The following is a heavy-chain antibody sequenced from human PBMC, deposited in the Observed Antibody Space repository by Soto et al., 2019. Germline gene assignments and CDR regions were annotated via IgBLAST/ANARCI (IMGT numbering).Heavy chain of an antibody. CDR2: IHYRGDT. J-gene: IGHJ5*02. V-gene: IGHV4-39*01. D-gene: IGHD3-9*01. CDR3: ARLPTGYPNWFDP. CDR1: GASISTNHHN. Sequence: QLQGSGPGLVRPSETLSLTCTVSGASISTNHHNWAWVRQPPGKGLEWMGNIHYRGDTYFNPSLGSRLSMSVDTSKNQFSLKLTSVTAADTAVYYCARLPTGYPNWFDPWGQGTLVTVSS.